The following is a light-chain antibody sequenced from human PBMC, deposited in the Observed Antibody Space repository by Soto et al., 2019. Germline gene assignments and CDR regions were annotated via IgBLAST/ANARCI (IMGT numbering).Light chain of an antibody. Sequence: DIQITPSPSTLSASVGDRVTITCPASQSISSWLAWYQQKPGKAHKLLIYKAYSLESGVQSRFSGSGSGTEFTLTIRSLQPDDFATYYCKQYNSYPLTFGGGTKVDNK. J-gene: IGKJ4*01. V-gene: IGKV1-5*03. CDR2: KAY. CDR1: QSISSW. CDR3: KQYNSYPLT.